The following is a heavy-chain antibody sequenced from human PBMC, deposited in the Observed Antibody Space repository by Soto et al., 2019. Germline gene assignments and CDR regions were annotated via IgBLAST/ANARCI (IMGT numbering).Heavy chain of an antibody. D-gene: IGHD3-10*01. CDR3: AIHFYYGSGSYYAVDY. CDR2: ISARGGST. Sequence: EVQLLESGGGLVQPGGSLRLSCVVSGFTFNNYAMNWVRQAPGKGLEWVSGISARGGSTSYADSVKGRFTISRDSSKHTLYLQMNSLRADATAIYYCAIHFYYGSGSYYAVDYWGQGTLVTVSS. J-gene: IGHJ4*02. V-gene: IGHV3-23*01. CDR1: GFTFNNYA.